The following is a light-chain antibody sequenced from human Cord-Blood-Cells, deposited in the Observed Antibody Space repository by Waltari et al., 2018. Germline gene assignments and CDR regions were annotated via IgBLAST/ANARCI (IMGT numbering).Light chain of an antibody. CDR2: DAS. Sequence: DIQITQSPSSLSASVGGRVTITCQASQDISNYLNWYQQKPGKAPKLLIYDASNLETGVPSRFSGSGSGTDFTFTISSLQPEDIATYYCQQYDNLPLFTFGPGTKVDIK. CDR1: QDISNY. CDR3: QQYDNLPLFT. V-gene: IGKV1-33*01. J-gene: IGKJ3*01.